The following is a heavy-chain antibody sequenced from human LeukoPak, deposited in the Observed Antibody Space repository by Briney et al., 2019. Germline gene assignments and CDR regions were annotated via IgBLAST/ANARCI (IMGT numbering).Heavy chain of an antibody. V-gene: IGHV4-34*01. CDR2: SSQSGTT. J-gene: IGHJ5*02. D-gene: IGHD2-2*01. CDR1: NGSLSGYY. CDR3: ARQPSAMWSFDP. Sequence: SETLSLTCTVYNGSLSGYYWSWIRQPPGKGLEWIGESSQSGTTNYNPSLNSRVTVLVDTSTNQFSLKLDSVTAADTAVYYCARQPSAMWSFDPWGQGTLVTVSS.